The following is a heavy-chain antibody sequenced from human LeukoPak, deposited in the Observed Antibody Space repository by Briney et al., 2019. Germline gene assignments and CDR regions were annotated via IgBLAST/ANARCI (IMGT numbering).Heavy chain of an antibody. CDR1: GFTFSSYG. CDR3: ARERRAGGYGVRGVIHYYYGMDV. Sequence: GGSLRLSCAASGFTFSSYGMHWVRQAPGKGLEWVAVIWYDGSNKYYADSVKGRFTISRDNSKNTLYLQMNSLRAEDTAVYYCARERRAGGYGVRGVIHYYYGMDVWGQGTTVTVSS. V-gene: IGHV3-33*01. CDR2: IWYDGSNK. J-gene: IGHJ6*02. D-gene: IGHD3-10*01.